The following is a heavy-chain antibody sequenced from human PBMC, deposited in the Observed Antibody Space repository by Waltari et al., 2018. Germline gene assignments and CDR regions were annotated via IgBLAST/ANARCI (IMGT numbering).Heavy chain of an antibody. V-gene: IGHV3-74*01. CDR1: GFTFSSSW. D-gene: IGHD5-12*01. CDR2: SNSDGSTT. CDR3: AVYLRSSPFDP. Sequence: EVQLVESGGGVVQPGGSLRLSCAASGFTFSSSWMHWVRQAPGKGLVWVSRSNSDGSTTGYADSVKGRFTISRDNTKNTLSLQMNSLRDEDTAVYYCAVYLRSSPFDPWGQGTLVTVSS. J-gene: IGHJ5*02.